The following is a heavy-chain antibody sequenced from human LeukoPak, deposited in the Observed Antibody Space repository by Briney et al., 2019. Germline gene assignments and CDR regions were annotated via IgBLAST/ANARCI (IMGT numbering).Heavy chain of an antibody. CDR3: ASRRKSYDYYFDY. CDR1: GGSISSSNW. CDR2: IYHSGST. V-gene: IGHV4-4*02. Sequence: TASETLSLTCAVSGGSISSSNWWSWVRQPPGKGLEWIGEIYHSGSTNYNPSLKSRVTISVDKSKNQFSLKLSSVTAADTAVYYCASRRKSYDYYFDYWGQGTLVTVSS. J-gene: IGHJ4*02. D-gene: IGHD5-12*01.